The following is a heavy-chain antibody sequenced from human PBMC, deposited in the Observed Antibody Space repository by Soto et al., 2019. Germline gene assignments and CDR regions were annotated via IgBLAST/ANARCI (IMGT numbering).Heavy chain of an antibody. Sequence: GSLRLSCVASGFTFNTYGMHWVRQAPGKGLEWVAFISYDGSNEYYADSVKGRFTISRDNSKNTVFLQMNSLRGEDTAVYYCAKSLAVAAGWFDPWGQGALVTVSS. CDR3: AKSLAVAAGWFDP. D-gene: IGHD6-19*01. V-gene: IGHV3-30*18. CDR2: ISYDGSNE. J-gene: IGHJ5*02. CDR1: GFTFNTYG.